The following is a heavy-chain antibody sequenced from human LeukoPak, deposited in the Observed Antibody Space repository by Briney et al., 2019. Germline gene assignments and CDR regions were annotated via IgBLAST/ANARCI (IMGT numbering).Heavy chain of an antibody. CDR2: ISYDGSNK. CDR3: ARDKGQWLVEGAFDI. CDR1: GFTFSSYA. V-gene: IGHV3-30-3*01. D-gene: IGHD6-19*01. J-gene: IGHJ3*02. Sequence: PGRSLRLSCAASGFTFSSYAVHWVRQAPGKGLEWVAVISYDGSNKYYADSVKGRFTVSRDNSKNTLYLQMNSLRAEDTAVYYCARDKGQWLVEGAFDIWGQGTMVTVSS.